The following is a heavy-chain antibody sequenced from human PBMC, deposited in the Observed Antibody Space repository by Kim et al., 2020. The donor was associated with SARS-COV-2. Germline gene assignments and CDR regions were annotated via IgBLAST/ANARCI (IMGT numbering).Heavy chain of an antibody. D-gene: IGHD6-19*01. CDR2: ISAYNGNT. CDR1: GYTFTSYG. Sequence: ASVKVSCKASGYTFTSYGISWVRQAPGQGLEWMGWISAYNGNTNYAQKLQGRVTMTTDTSTSTAYMELRSLRSDDTAVYYCARDRPGNIAVALGGWFDPWGQGTLVTVSS. V-gene: IGHV1-18*04. J-gene: IGHJ5*02. CDR3: ARDRPGNIAVALGGWFDP.